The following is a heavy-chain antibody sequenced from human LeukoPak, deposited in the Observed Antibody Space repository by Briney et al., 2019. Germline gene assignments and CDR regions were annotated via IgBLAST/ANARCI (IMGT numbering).Heavy chain of an antibody. V-gene: IGHV3-23*01. J-gene: IGHJ4*02. CDR1: GFTFNSYG. CDR3: AKGNYAPDY. CDR2: VSGSGGST. Sequence: PGGSLRLSCAASGFTFNSYGMNWVRQAPGKGLEWVSGVSGSGGSTYYTDSVKGRFTTSRDNSQNTLYLQMNSLRAEDTAVYYCAKGNYAPDYWGQGTLVTVSS. D-gene: IGHD4-11*01.